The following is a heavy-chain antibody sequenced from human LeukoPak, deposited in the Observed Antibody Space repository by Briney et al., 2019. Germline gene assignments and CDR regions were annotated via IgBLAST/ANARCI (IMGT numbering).Heavy chain of an antibody. J-gene: IGHJ4*02. V-gene: IGHV3-7*03. CDR2: IKQDGSEK. CDR1: GFTFGDTW. CDR3: ATSYDMGWLIGY. D-gene: IGHD3/OR15-3a*01. Sequence: GGSLRLSCAASGFTFGDTWMNWVRQVPGQGLEWVANIKQDGSEKFYVASVKGRFTISRDNGKSSLYLQMNSLRVEDTAPYYCATSYDMGWLIGYWGQGTLVTVSS.